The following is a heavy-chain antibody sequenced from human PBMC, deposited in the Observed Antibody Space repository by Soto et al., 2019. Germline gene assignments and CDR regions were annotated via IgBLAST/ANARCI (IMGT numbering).Heavy chain of an antibody. V-gene: IGHV3-23*01. CDR3: AKVRAQFDY. CDR2: ISGSGGST. CDR1: GFSFSSYA. J-gene: IGHJ4*02. Sequence: EVQLLESGGGLEQPGGSLRLSCVASGFSFSSYAMSWVRQAPGKGLEWVSAISGSGGSTYYADSVKGRFTISRDNSRNTLDLQMNSLRVEDTAVYYCAKVRAQFDYWGQGTLVTVSS.